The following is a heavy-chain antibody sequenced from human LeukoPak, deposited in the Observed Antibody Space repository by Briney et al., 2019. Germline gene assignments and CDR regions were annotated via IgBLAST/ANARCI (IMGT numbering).Heavy chain of an antibody. D-gene: IGHD3-16*01. CDR3: ARESGSYLWRSWLNP. J-gene: IGHJ5*02. CDR1: GGSTNNYY. Sequence: PSGTLSLTCTVSGGSTNNYYWTWIRQPPGKGLEWIGNIYNSGNTNYNPSLKSRVTISIDTSKNQFSLKVISVTAADTAIYYCARESGSYLWRSWLNPWGQGTLVTVSS. V-gene: IGHV4-59*01. CDR2: IYNSGNT.